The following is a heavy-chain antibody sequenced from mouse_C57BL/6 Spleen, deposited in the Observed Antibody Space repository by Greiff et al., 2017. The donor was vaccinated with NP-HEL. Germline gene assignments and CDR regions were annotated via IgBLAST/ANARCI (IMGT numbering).Heavy chain of an antibody. CDR1: GFSFNTYA. Sequence: GGGLVQPKGSLKLSCAASGFSFNTYAMNWVRQAPGKGLEWVARIRSKSNNYATYYADSVKDRFTISRDDSESMLYLQMNNLKTEDTAMYYCVRGGYGNYGFDYWGQGTTLTVSS. V-gene: IGHV10-1*01. J-gene: IGHJ2*01. CDR2: IRSKSNNYAT. D-gene: IGHD2-10*02. CDR3: VRGGYGNYGFDY.